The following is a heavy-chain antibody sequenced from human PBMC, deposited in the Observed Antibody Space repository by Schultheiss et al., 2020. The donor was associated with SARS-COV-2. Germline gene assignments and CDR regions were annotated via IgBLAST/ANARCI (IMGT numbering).Heavy chain of an antibody. J-gene: IGHJ4*02. Sequence: GGSLRLSCAASGFTFGTYNMHWVRQAPGKGLEWVSAISGSGGSTYYADSVKGRFTISRDNSKNTLYLQMNSLRAEDTAVYYCATGEDGLLDYWGQGTLVTVSS. D-gene: IGHD2-15*01. CDR2: ISGSGGST. CDR3: ATGEDGLLDY. CDR1: GFTFGTYN. V-gene: IGHV3-23*01.